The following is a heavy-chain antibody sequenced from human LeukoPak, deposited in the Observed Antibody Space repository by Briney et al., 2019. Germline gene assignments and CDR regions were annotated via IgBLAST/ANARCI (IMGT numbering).Heavy chain of an antibody. CDR3: ARVKGPQDI. CDR2: ISYGGSNK. Sequence: GGSLRLSCAASGFTFSSYAMHWVRQAPGKGLEWVAVISYGGSNKYYADSVKGRFTISRDNSKNTLYLQMNSLRAEDTAVYYCARVKGPQDIWGQGTMVTVSS. V-gene: IGHV3-30-3*01. CDR1: GFTFSSYA. J-gene: IGHJ3*02.